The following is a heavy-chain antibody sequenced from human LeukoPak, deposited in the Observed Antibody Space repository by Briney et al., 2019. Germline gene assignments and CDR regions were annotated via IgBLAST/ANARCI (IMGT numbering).Heavy chain of an antibody. CDR1: GFTFSSYG. CDR3: AKDKGNWNYVDY. V-gene: IGHV3-30*02. J-gene: IGHJ4*02. Sequence: GGSLRLSCAASGFTFSSYGMHWVRQAPGKGLEWVAFIRYDGSNKYYADSVKGRFTISRDNSKNTLYLQMNSLRAEDTAVYYCAKDKGNWNYVDYWGQGTLVTVSS. D-gene: IGHD1-20*01. CDR2: IRYDGSNK.